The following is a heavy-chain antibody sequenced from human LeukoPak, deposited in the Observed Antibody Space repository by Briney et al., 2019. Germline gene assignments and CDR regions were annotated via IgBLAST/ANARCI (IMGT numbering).Heavy chain of an antibody. CDR2: INHSGST. Sequence: SETLSLTCAVYGGSFSGYYWSWIRQPPGKGLEWIGEINHSGSTNYNPSLKSRVIISVDTSKNQFSLKLSSVTAADTAVYYCARRGIAAADNYFDYWGQGTLVTVSS. D-gene: IGHD6-13*01. J-gene: IGHJ4*02. CDR3: ARRGIAAADNYFDY. CDR1: GGSFSGYY. V-gene: IGHV4-34*01.